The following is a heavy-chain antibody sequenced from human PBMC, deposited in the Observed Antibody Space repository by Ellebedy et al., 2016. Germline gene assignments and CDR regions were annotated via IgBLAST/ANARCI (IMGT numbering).Heavy chain of an antibody. CDR3: ARLGDGYGVDI. V-gene: IGHV4-59*08. Sequence: SETLSLTCTVSGGSISSYYWSWIRQPPGKGLEWIGYMYSNGYSYYKPSLKSRVNISIDTSKKQISLKLRSVTAADTAVYYCARLGDGYGVDIWGQGTMVTVSS. J-gene: IGHJ3*02. D-gene: IGHD5-24*01. CDR2: MYSNGYS. CDR1: GGSISSYY.